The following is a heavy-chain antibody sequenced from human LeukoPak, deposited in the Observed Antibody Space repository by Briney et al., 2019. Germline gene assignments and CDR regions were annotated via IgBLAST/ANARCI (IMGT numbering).Heavy chain of an antibody. V-gene: IGHV1-8*01. CDR3: ARRPSRGWLQPHYYYYMDV. D-gene: IGHD5-24*01. Sequence: VASVTVSCKASGYTFTSYDINWVRQATGQGLEWMGWMNPNSGNTGYAQKFQGRVTMTRNTSISTAYMELSSLRSEDTAVYYCARRPSRGWLQPHYYYYMDVWGKGTTVTVSS. CDR2: MNPNSGNT. CDR1: GYTFTSYD. J-gene: IGHJ6*03.